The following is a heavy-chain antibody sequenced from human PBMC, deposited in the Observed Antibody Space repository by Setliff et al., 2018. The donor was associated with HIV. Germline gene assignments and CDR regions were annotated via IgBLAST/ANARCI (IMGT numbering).Heavy chain of an antibody. D-gene: IGHD5-12*01. CDR1: GFTFNSYW. CDR3: AREALSRDGYSYFDY. CDR2: VNNDGTDT. J-gene: IGHJ4*02. V-gene: IGHV3-74*01. Sequence: GGSLRLSCVASGFTFNSYWMYWVRQAPGKGLVCVSRVNNDGTDTIYADSVKGRFTISRDNTRSSLFLHMDSLTAEDTAVYYCAREALSRDGYSYFDYWGQGTLVTVSS.